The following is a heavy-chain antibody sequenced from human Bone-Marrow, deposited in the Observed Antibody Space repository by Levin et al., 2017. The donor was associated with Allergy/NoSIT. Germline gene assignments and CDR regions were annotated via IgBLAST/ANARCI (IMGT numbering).Heavy chain of an antibody. Sequence: PGGSLRLSCAASGFTFSTYAMNWVRQAPGKGLEWVAVISYDGNNKYYADSVRGRFTISRDYSTNMLYLQMNTLRAEDTAVYYCARDVLTTVTRSRFFYYAMDVWGQGSAVTVSS. V-gene: IGHV3-30*04. CDR3: ARDVLTTVTRSRFFYYAMDV. J-gene: IGHJ6*02. CDR2: ISYDGNNK. D-gene: IGHD4-17*01. CDR1: GFTFSTYA.